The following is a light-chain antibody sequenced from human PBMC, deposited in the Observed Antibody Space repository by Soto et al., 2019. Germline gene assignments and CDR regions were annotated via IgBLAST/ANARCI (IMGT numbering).Light chain of an antibody. J-gene: IGKJ5*01. CDR1: QAVGSN. Sequence: EIVMTQSAATLSVSPGDRATLSCRASQAVGSNFAWYQQKPGQAPRLLIYGASTRATGIPARFSGSGSGTEFTLTISSLQSEDFAVYYCQQYNNWPFTFGQGTRLEIE. CDR3: QQYNNWPFT. V-gene: IGKV3-15*01. CDR2: GAS.